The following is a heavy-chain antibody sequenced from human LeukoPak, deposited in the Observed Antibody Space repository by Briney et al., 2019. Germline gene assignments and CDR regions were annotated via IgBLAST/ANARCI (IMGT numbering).Heavy chain of an antibody. V-gene: IGHV4-59*01. CDR1: GGSISSYY. D-gene: IGHD6-13*01. CDR3: VTRSAAAGDDYYFDY. J-gene: IGHJ4*02. Sequence: SETLSLTCTVSGGSISSYYWSWIRQPPGKGLEWIGYIYYSGSTNYNPSLKSRVTISVDTSKNQFSLKLSSVTAADTAVYYCVTRSAAAGDDYYFDYWGQGTLVTVSS. CDR2: IYYSGST.